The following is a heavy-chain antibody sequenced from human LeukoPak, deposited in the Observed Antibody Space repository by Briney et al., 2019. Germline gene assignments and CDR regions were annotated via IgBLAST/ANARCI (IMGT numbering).Heavy chain of an antibody. V-gene: IGHV1-24*01. J-gene: IGHJ4*02. Sequence: ASVKVSCKVSGHTLTELSMHWVRQAPGKGLEWMGGFDPENGETIYAQKFQGRVTMTEDTSTDTAYMELSSLRSEDTAVYYCATAAYSYYYDSSGLRAWFYFDYWGQGTLVTVSS. D-gene: IGHD3-22*01. CDR3: ATAAYSYYYDSSGLRAWFYFDY. CDR1: GHTLTELS. CDR2: FDPENGET.